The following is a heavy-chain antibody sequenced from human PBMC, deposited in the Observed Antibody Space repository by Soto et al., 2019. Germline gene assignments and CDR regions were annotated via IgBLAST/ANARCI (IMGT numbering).Heavy chain of an antibody. Sequence: SETLSLTCTVSGGSISSYYWCWIRQPAGKGLEWIGRIYTSGSTNYNPSLKSRVTMSVDTSKNQLSLKLSSVTAADTAVYYCARAGTVTHYYYGMDVWGQGTTVTVSS. V-gene: IGHV4-4*07. CDR2: IYTSGST. J-gene: IGHJ6*02. CDR3: ARAGTVTHYYYGMDV. CDR1: GGSISSYY. D-gene: IGHD4-17*01.